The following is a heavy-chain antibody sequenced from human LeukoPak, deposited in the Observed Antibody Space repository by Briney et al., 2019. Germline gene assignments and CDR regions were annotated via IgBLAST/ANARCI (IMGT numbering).Heavy chain of an antibody. CDR1: GYTFTGYY. D-gene: IGHD4-17*01. CDR3: ARGSVTETYSYYGMDV. Sequence: ASVRVSCKASGYTFTGYYMHWVRQAPGQGLEWMGWINPNSGGTNYAQKFQGRVTMTRDTSISTAYMEMSRLRSDDTAVYYCARGSVTETYSYYGMDVWGQGTTVTVSS. V-gene: IGHV1-2*02. J-gene: IGHJ6*02. CDR2: INPNSGGT.